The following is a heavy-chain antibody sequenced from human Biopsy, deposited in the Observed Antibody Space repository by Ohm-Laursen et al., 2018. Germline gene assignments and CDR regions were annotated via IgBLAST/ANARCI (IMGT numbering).Heavy chain of an antibody. D-gene: IGHD2-15*01. CDR2: ISSSGGTT. CDR3: ARDLVSGREDI. J-gene: IGHJ4*02. Sequence: SLRLSCAASGFIFSEYYMSWIRQAPGKGLEWLSYISSSGGTTDYADSVKGRFTIPRDNAKNTLYLQMNSLRAEDTAIYFCARDLVSGREDIWGPGARVTVSS. CDR1: GFIFSEYY. V-gene: IGHV3-11*01.